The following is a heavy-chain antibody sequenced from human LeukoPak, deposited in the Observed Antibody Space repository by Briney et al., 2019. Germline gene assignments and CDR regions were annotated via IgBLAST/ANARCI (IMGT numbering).Heavy chain of an antibody. CDR1: GFTSNNFA. J-gene: IGHJ4*02. D-gene: IGHD1-1*01. CDR2: VSGDGGDT. V-gene: IGHV3-23*01. Sequence: GGSLRLSCAASGFTSNNFAMSWVHQAPGKGLDWVSAVSGDGGDTYYADSVKGRFTILRDNSKNVLYLQMSSLRAEDTAIYYWAKGSRTGSPYYVDYWGQGTLVTVSS. CDR3: AKGSRTGSPYYVDY.